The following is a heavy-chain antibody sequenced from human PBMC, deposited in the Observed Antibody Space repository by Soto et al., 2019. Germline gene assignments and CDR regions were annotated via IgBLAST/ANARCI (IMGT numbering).Heavy chain of an antibody. Sequence: GGSLRLSCAASGFTFSSYAMHWVRQAPGKGLEWVAVISYDGSNKYYADSVKGRFTISRDNSKNTLYLQMNSLRAEDTAVYYCARDRGLWDNIYYGMDVWGKGTTVTVSS. CDR3: ARDRGLWDNIYYGMDV. V-gene: IGHV3-30-3*01. CDR1: GFTFSSYA. J-gene: IGHJ6*04. CDR2: ISYDGSNK. D-gene: IGHD1-26*01.